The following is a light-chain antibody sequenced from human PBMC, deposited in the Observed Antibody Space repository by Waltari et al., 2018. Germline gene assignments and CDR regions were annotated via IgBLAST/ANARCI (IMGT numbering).Light chain of an antibody. CDR1: SGSVSTTSY. CDR2: KAS. J-gene: IGLJ3*02. CDR3: LIYMGSGIWV. V-gene: IGLV8-61*01. Sequence: QTVVTQEPSLSVSPGGTVTPTCALSSGSVSTTSYVSWYQQTPGQAPRTLVYKASARSSGVPDRFSGSILGNKAALTITGAQAEDDSDYYCLIYMGSGIWVFGGGTKLTAL.